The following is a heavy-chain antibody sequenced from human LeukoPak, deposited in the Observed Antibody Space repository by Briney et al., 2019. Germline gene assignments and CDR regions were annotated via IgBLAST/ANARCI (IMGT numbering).Heavy chain of an antibody. CDR2: IYIKST. CDR3: ARDTTVASGMQY. D-gene: IGHD6-19*01. CDR1: AASISTFS. J-gene: IGHJ4*02. Sequence: SATLTLTCTGSAASISTFSWSSIRQFPGKGLEWIGSIYIKSTNYNPSLKSRVAISVDTSKNQFSLRLDSVTTADTAVYDCARDTTVASGMQYWGQGTLFTVSS. V-gene: IGHV4-59*01.